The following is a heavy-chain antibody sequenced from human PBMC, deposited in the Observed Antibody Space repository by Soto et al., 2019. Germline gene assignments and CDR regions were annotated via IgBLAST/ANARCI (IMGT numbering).Heavy chain of an antibody. V-gene: IGHV3-48*03. Sequence: WGSLRLSCEATGFTFSSHEMNWIRQTPGKRLEWIAKISGSGSTINYADSVKGRFTTSRDNVQRTLHLQMDSLRVEDTGVYYCARGGVYWGRGTLVTVSS. J-gene: IGHJ1*01. CDR3: ARGGVY. CDR1: GFTFSSHE. D-gene: IGHD2-8*01. CDR2: ISGSGSTI.